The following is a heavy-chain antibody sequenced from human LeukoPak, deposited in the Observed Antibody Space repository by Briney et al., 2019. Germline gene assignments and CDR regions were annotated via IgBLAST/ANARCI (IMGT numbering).Heavy chain of an antibody. CDR1: GGSISSGGYS. Sequence: SETLSLTCTVSGGSISSGGYSWSWIRQHPGQGLEWIGYIYYSGSTYYNPSLKSRVTISVDTSKNQFSLKLSSVTAADTAVYYCARSPVWDYDSSGYYFGYWGQGTLVTVSS. D-gene: IGHD3-22*01. J-gene: IGHJ4*02. CDR2: IYYSGST. V-gene: IGHV4-31*03. CDR3: ARSPVWDYDSSGYYFGY.